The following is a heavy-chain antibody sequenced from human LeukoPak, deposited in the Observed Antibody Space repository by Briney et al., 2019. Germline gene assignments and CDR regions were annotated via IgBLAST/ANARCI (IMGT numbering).Heavy chain of an antibody. CDR2: ISAYNGNT. J-gene: IGHJ5*02. V-gene: IGHV1-18*01. CDR3: ASTVAAHLTGWFDP. D-gene: IGHD2-15*01. Sequence: ASVKVSCKASGYTFTSYGISWVRQAPGQGLEWMGWISAYNGNTNYAQKLQGRVTMTTDTSTSTAYMELRSLRSDDTAVYYCASTVAAHLTGWFDPWGQGTLVTVSS. CDR1: GYTFTSYG.